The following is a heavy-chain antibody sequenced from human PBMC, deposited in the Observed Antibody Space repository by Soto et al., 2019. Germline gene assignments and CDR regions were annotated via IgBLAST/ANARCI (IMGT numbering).Heavy chain of an antibody. CDR2: IYYSGST. Sequence: SETLSLTCTVSGGSISSYYWSWIRQPPGKGLEWIGYIYYSGSTSYNPSLKSRVTISLDTSKNQFSLILSSVTAADTAVYYCARDCSGATCFRGWSTGLDPWGPGILVTVSS. CDR1: GGSISSYY. J-gene: IGHJ5*02. V-gene: IGHV4-59*01. D-gene: IGHD2-2*01. CDR3: ARDCSGATCFRGWSTGLDP.